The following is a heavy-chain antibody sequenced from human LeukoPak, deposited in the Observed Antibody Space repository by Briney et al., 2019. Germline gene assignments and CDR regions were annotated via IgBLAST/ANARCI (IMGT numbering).Heavy chain of an antibody. CDR1: GFTFSSYW. J-gene: IGHJ4*02. V-gene: IGHV3-7*01. CDR3: ARMDSSGWYYFDY. CDR2: IKQDGSEK. D-gene: IGHD6-19*01. Sequence: GGSLRLSCAASGFTFSSYWMSWVRQAPGKGLEWVANIKQDGSEKYYVDSVKGRFTISRDNAKNSLYLQMNSLRAEDTAVYYCARMDSSGWYYFDYWGQGTLVTVSS.